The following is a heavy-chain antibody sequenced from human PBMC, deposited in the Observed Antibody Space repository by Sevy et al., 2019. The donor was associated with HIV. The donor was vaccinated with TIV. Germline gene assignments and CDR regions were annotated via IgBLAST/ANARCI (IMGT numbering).Heavy chain of an antibody. D-gene: IGHD5-18*01. Sequence: SETLSLTCTVSGGSISSYYWSWIRQPPGKGLEWIGYIYYSESANCNPSLKSRVTISVDTSKNQFSLKLSSVTAADTAVYYCARQGRYRIKEYYYYYMDVWGKGTTVTVSS. CDR1: GGSISSYY. CDR3: ARQGRYRIKEYYYYYMDV. V-gene: IGHV4-59*08. J-gene: IGHJ6*03. CDR2: IYYSESA.